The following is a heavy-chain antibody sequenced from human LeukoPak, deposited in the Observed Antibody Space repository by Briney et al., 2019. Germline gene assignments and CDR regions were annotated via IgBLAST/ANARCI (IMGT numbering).Heavy chain of an antibody. CDR2: IIPILGIS. J-gene: IGHJ4*02. Sequence: SVKVSCKASGGTFSSYAISWVRQAPGQALEWMGRIIPILGISNYAQKFQGRVTITADKSTSTAYMELSSLRSEATAVYYCAGSSYYYDSSGYYYNHFDYWGQGTLVTVSS. V-gene: IGHV1-69*04. D-gene: IGHD3-22*01. CDR3: AGSSYYYDSSGYYYNHFDY. CDR1: GGTFSSYA.